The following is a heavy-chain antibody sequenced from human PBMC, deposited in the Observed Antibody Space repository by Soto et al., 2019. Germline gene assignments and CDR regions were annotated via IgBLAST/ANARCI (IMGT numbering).Heavy chain of an antibody. CDR1: GFTFTSAW. J-gene: IGHJ3*01. Sequence: EVQLVESGGGFVKPGGSLRLSCAASGFTFTSAWMNWVRQAPGKGLEWVARIVSRSDGGAIDYAAPVRGRFTISRDDSKNTLYLQMNSLRVEDTGIYFCTTATKRNAGGQVSGAFDVWGQGTMVTASS. CDR3: TTATKRNAGGQVSGAFDV. V-gene: IGHV3-15*07. D-gene: IGHD6-25*01. CDR2: IVSRSDGGAI.